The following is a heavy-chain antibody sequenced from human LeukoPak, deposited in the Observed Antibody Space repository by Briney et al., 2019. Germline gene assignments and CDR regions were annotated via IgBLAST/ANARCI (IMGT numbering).Heavy chain of an antibody. CDR3: ASTQGELRSDAFDI. CDR1: GGSICSYY. J-gene: IGHJ3*02. Sequence: SETLSLTCTVSGGSICSYYWSWIRQPAGKGLEWIGRIYTSGSTNYNPSLKSRVTMSVDTSKNQFSLKLSSVTAADTAVYYCASTQGELRSDAFDIWGQGTMVTVSS. V-gene: IGHV4-4*07. D-gene: IGHD1-26*01. CDR2: IYTSGST.